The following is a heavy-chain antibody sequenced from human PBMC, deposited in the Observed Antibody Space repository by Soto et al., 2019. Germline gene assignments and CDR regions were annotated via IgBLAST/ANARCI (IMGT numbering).Heavy chain of an antibody. CDR2: IYYSGST. CDR1: GGSISSSSYY. D-gene: IGHD4-17*01. V-gene: IGHV4-39*01. J-gene: IGHJ5*02. CDR3: ARHPTHDYGANRWFDP. Sequence: SETLSLTCTVSGGSISSSSYYWGWIRQPPGKGLEWIGSIYYSGSTYYNPSLKSRVTISVDTSKNQFSLKLSSVTAADTAVYYCARHPTHDYGANRWFDPWGQGTLVTVSS.